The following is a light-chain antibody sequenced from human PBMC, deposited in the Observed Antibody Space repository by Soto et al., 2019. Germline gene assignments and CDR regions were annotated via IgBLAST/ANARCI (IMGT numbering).Light chain of an antibody. Sequence: QSALTQPPSVSGAPGQRVTISCTGSSSNIGAGYDEHWYQQLPGTAPKLLIYGNSNRPSGVPDRFSGSKSGTSASLAITGLRAEDEADYYCQSYDSSLSGWVFGGGTKLTVL. CDR1: SSNIGAGYD. J-gene: IGLJ3*02. V-gene: IGLV1-40*01. CDR3: QSYDSSLSGWV. CDR2: GNS.